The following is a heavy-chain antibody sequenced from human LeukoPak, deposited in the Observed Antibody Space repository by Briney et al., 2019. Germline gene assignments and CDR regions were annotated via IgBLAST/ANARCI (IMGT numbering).Heavy chain of an antibody. CDR3: ARDPYPGGMDV. V-gene: IGHV3-33*08. CDR2: IWYDGSNK. J-gene: IGHJ6*02. Sequence: GGSLRLSCAASGLTFNNAWMSWVRQAPGKGLEWVAVIWYDGSNKYYADSVKGRFTIFRDNSKNTLYLQMNSLRAEDTAVYYCARDPYPGGMDVWGQGTTVTVSS. CDR1: GLTFNNAW.